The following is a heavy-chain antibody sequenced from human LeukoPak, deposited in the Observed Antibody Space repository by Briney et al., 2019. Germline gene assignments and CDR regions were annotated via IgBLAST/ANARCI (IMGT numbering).Heavy chain of an antibody. D-gene: IGHD3-10*01. CDR1: GFIFSSYG. CDR2: IRYDGRNK. V-gene: IGHV3-30*02. J-gene: IGHJ4*02. CDR3: AAGAFFDY. Sequence: GGSLRLSCAASGFIFSSYGMHWVRQAPGKGLEWVAFIRYDGRNKYYADSVKGRFTISRDNSKNTLYLQMNSLRAEDTAVYYCAAGAFFDYWGQGTLVTVSS.